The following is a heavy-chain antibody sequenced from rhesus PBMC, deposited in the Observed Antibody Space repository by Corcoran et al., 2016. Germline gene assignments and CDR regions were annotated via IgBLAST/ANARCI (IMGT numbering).Heavy chain of an antibody. Sequence: QLQLQESGPGLGTPSATRSLTCAVPGGAISSNSRSWLLQPPAQGLEGCGRISGSGGSTDCNPSLNSRVTISTDTSNNQFSLKLSSVPDADTAVYYCARDPSGPYNFWSGYTFDYWGQGVLVTVSS. V-gene: IGHV4-173*01. CDR2: ISGSGGST. CDR3: ARDPSGPYNFWSGYTFDY. D-gene: IGHD3-3*01. J-gene: IGHJ4*01. CDR1: GGAISSNS.